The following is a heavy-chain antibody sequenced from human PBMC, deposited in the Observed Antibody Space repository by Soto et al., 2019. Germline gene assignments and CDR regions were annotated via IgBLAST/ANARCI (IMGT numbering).Heavy chain of an antibody. CDR2: IYSSGTT. Sequence: SETLALSCAVSGDYISSGVYYWSWIRQSPGKGLEWIGHIYSSGTTYYNPSPKSRVIMSLDTSKTHISLILSSVAAADTAVYYCSRDRHFDWLWGGYYYFGMDLWGQGTTVTVSS. D-gene: IGHD3-9*01. CDR1: GDYISSGVYY. V-gene: IGHV4-31*11. J-gene: IGHJ6*02. CDR3: SRDRHFDWLWGGYYYFGMDL.